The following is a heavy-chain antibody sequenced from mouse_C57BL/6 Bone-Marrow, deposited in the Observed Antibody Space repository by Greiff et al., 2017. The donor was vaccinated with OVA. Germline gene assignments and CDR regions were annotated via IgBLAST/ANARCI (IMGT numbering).Heavy chain of an antibody. D-gene: IGHD2-1*01. CDR2: IYPGSGST. J-gene: IGHJ4*01. CDR3: ARGGRGYYGTYYAMDY. CDR1: GYTFTSYW. V-gene: IGHV1-55*01. Sequence: QVQLQQPGAELVKPGASVKMSCKASGYTFTSYWITWVKQRPGQGLEWIGDIYPGSGSTNYNEKFKSKATLTVDTSSSTAYMQLSSLTSEDSAVYYCARGGRGYYGTYYAMDYWGQGTSVTVSS.